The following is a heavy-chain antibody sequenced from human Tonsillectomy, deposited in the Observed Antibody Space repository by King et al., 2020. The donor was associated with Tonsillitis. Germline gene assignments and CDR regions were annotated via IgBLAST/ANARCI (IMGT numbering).Heavy chain of an antibody. CDR1: GFTFSSYG. Sequence: VQLVQSGGGVVQPGRSLRLSCEASGFTFSSYGMHWVRQAPGKGLEWVAVISYDGSNKNYTDSVKGRFTISRDTSKNTLYLHMNRLRGEDTAVYYCAKDLERITIFGVVSSPSVNYYYGMDVWGQGTTVTVSS. V-gene: IGHV3-30*18. J-gene: IGHJ6*02. CDR3: AKDLERITIFGVVSSPSVNYYYGMDV. CDR2: ISYDGSNK. D-gene: IGHD3-3*01.